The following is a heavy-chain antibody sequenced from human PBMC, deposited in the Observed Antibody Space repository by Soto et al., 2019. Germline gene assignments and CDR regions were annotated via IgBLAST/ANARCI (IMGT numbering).Heavy chain of an antibody. CDR2: IDPTSVYI. CDR3: ARISSADY. D-gene: IGHD3-22*01. V-gene: IGHV3-21*01. Sequence: PGGSLRLSCAASGFTFSTYSMHWVRQAPGKGLEWVSSIDPTSVYIFYAASLQGRFTVSRANAQNSLYLQMNSLRAEDTAVYYCARISSADYWGQGTLVTVSS. J-gene: IGHJ4*02. CDR1: GFTFSTYS.